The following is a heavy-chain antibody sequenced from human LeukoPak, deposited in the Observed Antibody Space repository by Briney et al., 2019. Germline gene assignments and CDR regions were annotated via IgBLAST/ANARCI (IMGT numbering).Heavy chain of an antibody. CDR1: GFTFSSYE. D-gene: IGHD3-10*01. Sequence: GGSLRLSCAASGFTFSSYEMNWVRQAPGKGLEWVSYISSSGSTIYYADSVKGRFTISRDNAKNSLYLPMNILRAEDTAVYYCARDYPGGERRIYYGSGSPAPHYFDNWGQGTLVTVSS. V-gene: IGHV3-48*03. J-gene: IGHJ4*02. CDR2: ISSSGSTI. CDR3: ARDYPGGERRIYYGSGSPAPHYFDN.